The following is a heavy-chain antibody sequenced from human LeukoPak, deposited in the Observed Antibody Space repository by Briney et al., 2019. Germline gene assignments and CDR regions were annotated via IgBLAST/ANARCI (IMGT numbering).Heavy chain of an antibody. CDR2: ISSRSSYI. V-gene: IGHV3-21*01. D-gene: IGHD3-22*01. Sequence: GGSLLLSCAASGFTFSSYSLYCVRPAPGKGLEWVSTISSRSSYIYYAASEKGRFIITRDNAKNSLFQQMNSLSTEATAVYYCARGGSFYYDSSGYDISDYWGQGTLVTVSS. CDR1: GFTFSSYS. J-gene: IGHJ4*02. CDR3: ARGGSFYYDSSGYDISDY.